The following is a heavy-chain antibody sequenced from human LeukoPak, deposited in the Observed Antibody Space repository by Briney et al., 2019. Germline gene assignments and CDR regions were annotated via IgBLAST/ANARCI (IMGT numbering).Heavy chain of an antibody. CDR2: INTDNGNT. CDR1: GYTFTTYA. CDR3: ARVSIVITAAAIFDY. Sequence: ASVKVSCKASGYTFTTYAMHWVRQAPGQRLEWTGWINTDNGNTKYSQKFQGRVTITRDTSASTAYMELSSLRSEDTAVYYCARVSIVITAAAIFDYWGQGTLVTVSS. V-gene: IGHV1-3*04. J-gene: IGHJ4*02. D-gene: IGHD2-2*01.